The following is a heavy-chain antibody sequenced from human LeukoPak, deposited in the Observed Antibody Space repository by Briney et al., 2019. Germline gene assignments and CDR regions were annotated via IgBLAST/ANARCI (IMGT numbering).Heavy chain of an antibody. J-gene: IGHJ3*02. CDR1: GYNFTGNY. CDR3: ARDGKDWIQLWFWFAFDI. V-gene: IGHV1-2*02. Sequence: ASVKVSCKASGYNFTGNYIHWVRQAPGQGLEWMGWINPNSGVTNYAQKFQGRVTMTRDTSISTASMELNRLRSDDTAVYYCARDGKDWIQLWFWFAFDIWGQGTMVTVSS. CDR2: INPNSGVT. D-gene: IGHD5-18*01.